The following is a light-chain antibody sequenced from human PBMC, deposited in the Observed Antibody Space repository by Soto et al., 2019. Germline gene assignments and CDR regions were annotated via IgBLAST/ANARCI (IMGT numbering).Light chain of an antibody. V-gene: IGLV2-8*01. CDR2: EVN. J-gene: IGLJ1*01. Sequence: QSALTQPPSASGSPGQSVTISCTGTSSDVGGYNFVSWYQQHPGKAPKLIIYEVNKRPSGVPNRFSGSKSGNTASLTVSGLQAEDXAXYYCSSNVGDNNRYVFGTGTKVTVL. CDR1: SSDVGGYNF. CDR3: SSNVGDNNRYV.